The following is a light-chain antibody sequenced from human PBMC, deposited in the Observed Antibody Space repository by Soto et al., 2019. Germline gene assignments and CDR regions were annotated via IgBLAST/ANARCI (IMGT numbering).Light chain of an antibody. Sequence: DIVMSQSPGSLAVSLGERATINCKSNQSVLYSSNDKNYLAWYQQKPGQPPKLLISWASTRKSGVPDRFSGSGSGTDFTLTIRSLQAEDVAVYYCQQYYDIPSFGGGTKVEIK. J-gene: IGKJ4*01. CDR3: QQYYDIPS. CDR2: WAS. CDR1: QSVLYSSNDKNY. V-gene: IGKV4-1*01.